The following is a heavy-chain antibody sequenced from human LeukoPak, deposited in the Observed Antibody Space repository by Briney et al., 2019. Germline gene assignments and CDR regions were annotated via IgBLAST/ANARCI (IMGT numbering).Heavy chain of an antibody. Sequence: PGRSLRLSCAASGFTFSSYGMHWVRQAPGKGLEWVAVISYDGSNKYYADSVKGRFTISRDNSKNTLYLQMNSLRAEDTAVYYRAKGPNTGYYYDSSGYYYPEYFQHRGQGTLVTVSS. CDR3: AKGPNTGYYYDSSGYYYPEYFQH. D-gene: IGHD3-22*01. J-gene: IGHJ1*01. CDR1: GFTFSSYG. V-gene: IGHV3-30*18. CDR2: ISYDGSNK.